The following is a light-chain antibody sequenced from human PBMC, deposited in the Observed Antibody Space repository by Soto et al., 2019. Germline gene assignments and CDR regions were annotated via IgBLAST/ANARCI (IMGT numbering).Light chain of an antibody. J-gene: IGLJ1*01. V-gene: IGLV2-14*01. Sequence: QSVLTQPASVSGSPGQSITISCTGTNSDVGGYNYVSWYQQHPGKAPELMIYEVSHRPSGVSNRFSGSESDNTASLTISGLQAEDEADYYCSSYTSISTLYVFGTGTKVTV. CDR3: SSYTSISTLYV. CDR2: EVS. CDR1: NSDVGGYNY.